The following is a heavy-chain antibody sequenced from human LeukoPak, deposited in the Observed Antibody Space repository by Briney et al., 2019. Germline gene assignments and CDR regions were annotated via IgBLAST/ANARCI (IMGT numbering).Heavy chain of an antibody. CDR3: AKGVDTHFDFWSGYENWFDP. J-gene: IGHJ5*02. D-gene: IGHD3-3*01. CDR1: GFTFSSYG. Sequence: GGSLRLSCAASGFTFSSYGMHWVRQAPGKGLEWLAFTRYDGSKEFYTDSVKGRFTISRDNSKDTLYLQMNSLRVEDTAVYYCAKGVDTHFDFWSGYENWFDPWGQGTLVTVSS. CDR2: TRYDGSKE. V-gene: IGHV3-30*02.